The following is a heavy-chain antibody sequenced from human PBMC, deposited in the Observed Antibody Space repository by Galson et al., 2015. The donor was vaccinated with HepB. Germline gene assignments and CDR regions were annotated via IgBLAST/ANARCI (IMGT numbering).Heavy chain of an antibody. V-gene: IGHV3-30*04. CDR1: GFTFSSYA. J-gene: IGHJ4*02. D-gene: IGHD3-22*01. CDR2: ISYDGSNK. CDR3: ARGIVVVPIPHYFDY. Sequence: SLRLSCAASGFTFSSYAMHWVRQAPGKGLEWVAVISYDGSNKYYADSVKGRFTISRDNSKNTLYLQMNSLRAEDTAVYYCARGIVVVPIPHYFDYWGQGTLVTVSS.